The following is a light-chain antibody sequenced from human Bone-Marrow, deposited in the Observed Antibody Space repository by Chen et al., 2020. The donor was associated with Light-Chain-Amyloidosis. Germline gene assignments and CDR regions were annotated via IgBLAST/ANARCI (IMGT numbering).Light chain of an antibody. Sequence: SYVLTQPPSVSVSPGQTATIACGGNNIGTTSVHWYQQTPGQAPLLVVHDDSDRPSGIPERLSGSNSGNATTLTISRVEAGDEADYYCQVWDRSSDRPVFGGGTKLTVL. CDR1: NIGTTS. CDR3: QVWDRSSDRPV. CDR2: DDS. V-gene: IGLV3-21*02. J-gene: IGLJ3*02.